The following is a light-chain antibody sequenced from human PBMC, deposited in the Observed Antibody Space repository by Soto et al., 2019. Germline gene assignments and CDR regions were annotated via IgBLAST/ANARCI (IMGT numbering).Light chain of an antibody. J-gene: IGKJ5*01. V-gene: IGKV3-20*01. Sequence: EIVLTQSPGTLSLSPGERATLSCRASEIISSHYLAWYQQKPGQAPRLLIYGASGRATDIPDRFSGSESGTEFSLTISRLEPEDFAVYYCQQYGGSPSITFGQGTRLEIK. CDR3: QQYGGSPSIT. CDR2: GAS. CDR1: EIISSHY.